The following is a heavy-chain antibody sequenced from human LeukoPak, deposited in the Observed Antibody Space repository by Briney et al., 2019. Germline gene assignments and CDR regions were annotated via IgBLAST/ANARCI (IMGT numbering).Heavy chain of an antibody. J-gene: IGHJ4*02. CDR2: IRYDGSNK. CDR1: GFTFSSYG. CDR3: AKDGARLRFLEWLFGY. V-gene: IGHV3-30*02. D-gene: IGHD3-3*01. Sequence: PGGSLRLSCAASGFTFSSYGMHWVRQAPGKGLEWVAFIRYDGSNKYYADSVKGRFTISRDNSKNTLYLQMNSLRAGDTAVYYCAKDGARLRFLEWLFGYWGQGTLVTVSS.